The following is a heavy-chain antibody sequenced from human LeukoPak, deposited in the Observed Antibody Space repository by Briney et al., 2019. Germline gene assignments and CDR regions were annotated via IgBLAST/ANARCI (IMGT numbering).Heavy chain of an antibody. V-gene: IGHV4-4*07. Sequence: SETLSLTCTVSGGSISTYYWSWIRQPAGKGLEWIGRFYNSGSTTYNPSLKSRVTISVDTSKNQFSLKLNSVTAADTAVYYCARGYIYDFWSGYAFDYWGQGTLVTVSS. CDR3: ARGYIYDFWSGYAFDY. J-gene: IGHJ4*02. D-gene: IGHD3-3*01. CDR1: GGSISTYY. CDR2: FYNSGST.